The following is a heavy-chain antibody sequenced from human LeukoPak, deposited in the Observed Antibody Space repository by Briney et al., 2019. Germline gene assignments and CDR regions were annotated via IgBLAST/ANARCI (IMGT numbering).Heavy chain of an antibody. CDR2: IKNAGSDT. D-gene: IGHD3-10*01. CDR3: ARGGYGHNMDV. Sequence: GGSLRLSCVGSGFIFSNYYMYWVRQAPGKGLVWVSRIKNAGSDTIYADSVKGRFTISRDNAKNTVHLQMNSLRAEDTAVYYCARGGYGHNMDVWGEGTTVTASS. CDR1: GFIFSNYY. V-gene: IGHV3-74*01. J-gene: IGHJ6*03.